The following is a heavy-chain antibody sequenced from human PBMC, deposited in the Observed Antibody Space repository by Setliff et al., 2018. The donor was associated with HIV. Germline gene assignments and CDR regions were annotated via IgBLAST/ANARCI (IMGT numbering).Heavy chain of an antibody. J-gene: IGHJ4*02. D-gene: IGHD1-7*01. CDR3: ARVWDWNYDLGY. CDR1: GYTFTSYG. CDR2: ISAYNGNT. V-gene: IGHV1-18*01. Sequence: SVKVSCKASGYTFTSYGISWVRQAPGQGLEWMGWISAYNGNTNYAQKFQGRATMTRDTSTSTAYMELRSLRSDDTAVYYCARVWDWNYDLGYWGQGTLVTVSS.